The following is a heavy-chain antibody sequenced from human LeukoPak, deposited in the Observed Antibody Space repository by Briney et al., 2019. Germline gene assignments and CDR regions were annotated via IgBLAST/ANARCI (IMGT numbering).Heavy chain of an antibody. CDR3: ARDLSYGDYGFDN. D-gene: IGHD4-17*01. J-gene: IGHJ4*02. Sequence: GGSLRLSCAASGFTFSSYAMHWVRQAPGKGLEWVAFLWYDGSTQYYTESVQGRFTISRDNSKNTLYLHMNSLRAEDTAVYYCARDLSYGDYGFDNWGQGTLVSVSS. CDR2: LWYDGSTQ. CDR1: GFTFSSYA. V-gene: IGHV3-33*08.